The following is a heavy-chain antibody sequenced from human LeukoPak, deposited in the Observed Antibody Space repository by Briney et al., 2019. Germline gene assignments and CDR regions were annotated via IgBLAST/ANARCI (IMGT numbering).Heavy chain of an antibody. CDR2: INPNSGGT. Sequence: ASVKVSCKASGYTFTVYYMHWVRQAPGQGLEWMGWINPNSGGTNYAQKFQGRVTMTRDTSISTAYMELSRLRSDDTAVYYCARAQIAAADYFDYWGQGTLVTVSS. J-gene: IGHJ4*02. CDR1: GYTFTVYY. V-gene: IGHV1-2*02. CDR3: ARAQIAAADYFDY. D-gene: IGHD6-13*01.